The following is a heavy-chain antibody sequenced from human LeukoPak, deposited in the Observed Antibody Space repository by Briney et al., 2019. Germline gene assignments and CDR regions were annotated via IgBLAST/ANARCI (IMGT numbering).Heavy chain of an antibody. CDR1: GYTFTSYG. CDR2: ISAYNGNT. D-gene: IGHD2/OR15-2a*01. V-gene: IGHV1-18*01. J-gene: IGHJ6*03. Sequence: ASVKVSCKASGYTFTSYGISWVRQAPGQGLWWMGWISAYNGNTNYEQKLQSRVTMTTDTSTSTAYMELRSLRSDDTAVYYCAREEYSHYYYMDVWGKGTTVTVSS. CDR3: AREEYSHYYYMDV.